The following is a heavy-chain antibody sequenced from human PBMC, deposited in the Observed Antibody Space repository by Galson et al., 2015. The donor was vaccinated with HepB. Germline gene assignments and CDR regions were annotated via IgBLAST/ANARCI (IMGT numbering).Heavy chain of an antibody. D-gene: IGHD4-17*01. CDR1: GFSLSTSGMC. V-gene: IGHV2-70*01. CDR2: IDWDDDK. J-gene: IGHJ3*02. CDR3: ARIRALYGDYAAFDI. Sequence: PALVKPTQTLTLTCTFSGFSLSTSGMCVSWIRQPPGKALEWLALIDWDDDKYYSTSLKTRLTISKDTSKNQVVLTMTNMDPVGTATYYCARIRALYGDYAAFDIWGQGTMVTVSS.